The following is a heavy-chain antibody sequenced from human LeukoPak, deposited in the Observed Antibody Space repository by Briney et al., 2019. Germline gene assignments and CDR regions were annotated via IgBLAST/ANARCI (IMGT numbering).Heavy chain of an antibody. CDR3: ARVMTAITNWFDP. CDR1: GFTFSIYA. J-gene: IGHJ5*02. CDR2: IFSDGST. V-gene: IGHV3-66*01. Sequence: GGSLRLSCAASGFTFSIYAMSWVRQAPGMGLEWVSVIFSDGSTYYADSVKGRFTISRDNSKNTLYLQMNNLRAEDTAVYYCARVMTAITNWFDPWGQGTLVTVSS. D-gene: IGHD2-21*02.